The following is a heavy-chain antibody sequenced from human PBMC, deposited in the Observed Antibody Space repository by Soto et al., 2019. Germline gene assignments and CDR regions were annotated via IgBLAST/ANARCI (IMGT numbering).Heavy chain of an antibody. Sequence: ASVKVSCKASGYTFSTYDISWVRQAPGQGLEWMGWISGNNGNTNYAQNVQDRVTMTIDTSTNTAYMELRSLRSDDTAVYYCARERRRPYYDILTGYFLFDYWGQGTLVTVSS. J-gene: IGHJ4*02. CDR2: ISGNNGNT. V-gene: IGHV1-18*01. CDR3: ARERRRPYYDILTGYFLFDY. CDR1: GYTFSTYD. D-gene: IGHD3-9*01.